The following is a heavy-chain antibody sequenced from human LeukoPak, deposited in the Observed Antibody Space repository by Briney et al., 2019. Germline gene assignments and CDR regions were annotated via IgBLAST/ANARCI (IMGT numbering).Heavy chain of an antibody. J-gene: IGHJ3*02. V-gene: IGHV5-51*01. Sequence: AGESLKISCKGSGYSFTSYWIGWVRQMPGKGLEWMGIIYPGDSDTRYSPSFQGQVTISADKSISTAYLQWSSLKASDTAMYYCARHLPYSGSYPGDAFDIWGQGTMVTVSS. CDR2: IYPGDSDT. CDR1: GYSFTSYW. CDR3: ARHLPYSGSYPGDAFDI. D-gene: IGHD1-26*01.